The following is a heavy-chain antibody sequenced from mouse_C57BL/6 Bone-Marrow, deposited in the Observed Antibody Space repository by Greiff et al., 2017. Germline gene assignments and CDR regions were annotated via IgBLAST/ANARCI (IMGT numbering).Heavy chain of an antibody. J-gene: IGHJ2*01. CDR3: ARRDYYGSRGNY. CDR2: IYPRSGNT. CDR1: GYTFTSYG. V-gene: IGHV1-81*01. D-gene: IGHD1-1*01. Sequence: VQLQESGAELARPGASVKLSCKASGYTFTSYGISWVQQRTGQGLEWIGEIYPRSGNTYYNEKFKGKATLTADKSTSTAYMELRSLTSEDSAVYFCARRDYYGSRGNYWGQGTTLTVSS.